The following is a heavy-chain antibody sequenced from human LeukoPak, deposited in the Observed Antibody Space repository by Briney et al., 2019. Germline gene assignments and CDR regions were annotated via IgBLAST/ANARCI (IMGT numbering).Heavy chain of an antibody. Sequence: SETLSLTCTVSGGSISSYYWSWIRQPPGKGLEWIGYIYYSGSTNYNPSLKSRVTISVDTSKNQFSLKLSSVTAADTAVYYCARYCSSTSCPAYWFDPWGQGTLVTVSS. CDR1: GGSISSYY. D-gene: IGHD2-2*01. CDR2: IYYSGST. V-gene: IGHV4-59*01. J-gene: IGHJ5*02. CDR3: ARYCSSTSCPAYWFDP.